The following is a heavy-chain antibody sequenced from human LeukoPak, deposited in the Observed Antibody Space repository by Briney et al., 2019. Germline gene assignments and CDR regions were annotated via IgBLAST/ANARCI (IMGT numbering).Heavy chain of an antibody. CDR1: GYTFTGYY. V-gene: IGHV1-69*13. D-gene: IGHD2-21*01. Sequence: SVKVSCKASGYTFTGYYMHWVRQAPGQGLEWMGGIIPIFGTANYAQKFQGRVTITADESTSTAYMELSSLRSEDTAVYYCAVDAYLGGHLGNWFDPWGQGTLVTVSS. J-gene: IGHJ5*02. CDR3: AVDAYLGGHLGNWFDP. CDR2: IIPIFGTA.